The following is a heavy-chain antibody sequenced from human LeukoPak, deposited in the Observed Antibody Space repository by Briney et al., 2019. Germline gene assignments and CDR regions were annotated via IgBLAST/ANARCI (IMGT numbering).Heavy chain of an antibody. V-gene: IGHV3-21*01. D-gene: IGHD3-3*01. J-gene: IGHJ4*02. CDR2: ISSNSNYI. CDR1: GLTFSSYS. Sequence: GGSLRLSCAASGLTFSSYSMNWVRQSPGQGLEWVSSISSNSNYIHYADSVKGRFTISRDNAKNSLFLQMNSLRAEDTAVYYCARAGLRFLEWLFGNFDYWGQGTLVTVSS. CDR3: ARAGLRFLEWLFGNFDY.